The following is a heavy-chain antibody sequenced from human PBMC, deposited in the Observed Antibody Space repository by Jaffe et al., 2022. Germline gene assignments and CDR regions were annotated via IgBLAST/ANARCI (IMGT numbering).Heavy chain of an antibody. D-gene: IGHD3-10*01. CDR2: IYTSGST. V-gene: IGHV4-61*02. CDR3: ARELFWITMVRGPQMGDWFDP. J-gene: IGHJ5*02. CDR1: GGSISSGSYY. Sequence: QVQLQESGPGLVKPSQTLSLTCTVSGGSISSGSYYWSWIRQPAGKGLEWIGRIYTSGSTNYNPSLKSRVTISVDTSKNQFSLKLSSVTAADTAVYYCARELFWITMVRGPQMGDWFDPWGQGTLVTVSS.